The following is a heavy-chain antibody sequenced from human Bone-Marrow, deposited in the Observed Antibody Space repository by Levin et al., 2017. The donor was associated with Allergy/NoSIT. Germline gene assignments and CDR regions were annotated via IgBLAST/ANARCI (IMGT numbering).Heavy chain of an antibody. CDR3: ARDGDDILTRYSRTFYGLDV. CDR1: GFIFSNSA. J-gene: IGHJ6*02. V-gene: IGHV3-23*01. D-gene: IGHD3-9*01. Sequence: GGSLRLSCAASGFIFSNSAMSWVRQTPGKGLEWLSHISGGGHTTTYADSVQGRFTISRDNSKNTLYLQMNNLRAEDTAVYYCARDGDDILTRYSRTFYGLDVWGQGTLVTVSS. CDR2: ISGGGHTT.